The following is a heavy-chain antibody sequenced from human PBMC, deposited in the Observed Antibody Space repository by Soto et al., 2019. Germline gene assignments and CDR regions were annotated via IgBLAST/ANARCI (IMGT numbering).Heavy chain of an antibody. CDR1: GYTFSNYG. D-gene: IGHD2-2*01. CDR2: ISLYSDGT. V-gene: IGHV1-18*01. Sequence: ASVKVSCKTSGYTFSNYGITWVRQAPGQPLEWLGWISLYSDGTNYAQKFQGRVSMTTDTSTTTAYVELRSLRSDDTAVYYCARVVPGAEAWFGPWGQGTLVTVSS. J-gene: IGHJ5*02. CDR3: ARVVPGAEAWFGP.